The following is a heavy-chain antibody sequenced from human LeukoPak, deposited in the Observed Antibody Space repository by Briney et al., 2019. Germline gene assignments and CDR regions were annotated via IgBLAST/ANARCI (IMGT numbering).Heavy chain of an antibody. Sequence: ASVKVSFKASGYTFNSYGISWVRQAPGQGLEWMGWTIPDSGDTNYAQKFQGRVTMTRDTSISTAYMELSGLRSDDTALYYCAKDYGAFCFDSWGQGTLVTVSS. CDR1: GYTFNSYG. V-gene: IGHV1-2*02. CDR3: AKDYGAFCFDS. J-gene: IGHJ4*02. D-gene: IGHD4-17*01. CDR2: TIPDSGDT.